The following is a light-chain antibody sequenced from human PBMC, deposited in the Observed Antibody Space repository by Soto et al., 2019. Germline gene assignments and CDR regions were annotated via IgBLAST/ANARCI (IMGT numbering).Light chain of an antibody. CDR1: SSDVGNYNF. CDR3: CSHAGSSTHYV. J-gene: IGLJ1*01. V-gene: IGLV2-23*02. CDR2: EVN. Sequence: QSALTQPASVSGSPGQSITISCTGTSSDVGNYNFVSWYQEHPGKAPKLIIYEVNKRPSGASNRFSGSKSGSTASLTISGLQAEDEADYYCCSHAGSSTHYVFGSGTQLTVL.